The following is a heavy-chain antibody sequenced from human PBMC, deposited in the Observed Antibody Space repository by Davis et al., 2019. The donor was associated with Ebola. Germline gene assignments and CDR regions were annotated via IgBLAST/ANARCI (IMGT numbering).Heavy chain of an antibody. CDR3: ARDWSGSYWPRLGY. J-gene: IGHJ4*02. V-gene: IGHV4-39*07. CDR2: INHSGST. Sequence: PSETLSLTCTVSGDSVNSGNYYCAWIRQPPGKGLEWIGEINHSGSTNYNPSLKSRVTISVDTSKNQFSLKLSSVTAADTAVYYCARDWSGSYWPRLGYWGQGTLVTVSS. D-gene: IGHD1-26*01. CDR1: GDSVNSGNYY.